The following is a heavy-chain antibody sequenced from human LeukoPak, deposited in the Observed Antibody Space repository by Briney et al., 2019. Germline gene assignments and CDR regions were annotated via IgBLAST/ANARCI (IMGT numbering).Heavy chain of an antibody. V-gene: IGHV3-21*01. J-gene: IGHJ4*02. CDR3: ARETFCTNTTCPIGDHFDY. Sequence: GGSLRLSCAASGFTFSSYWMSWVRQAPGKGLEWVSSISSSSRYIYYADSLKGRFTISRDNAKNSLYLQMNSLRAEDTAVYYCARETFCTNTTCPIGDHFDYWGQGTLVTVSS. D-gene: IGHD2-2*01. CDR1: GFTFSSYW. CDR2: ISSSSRYI.